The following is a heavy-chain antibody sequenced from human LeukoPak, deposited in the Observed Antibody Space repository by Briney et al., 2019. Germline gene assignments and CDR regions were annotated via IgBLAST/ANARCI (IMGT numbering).Heavy chain of an antibody. CDR3: ARDWGGGRYCSNDY. CDR1: GFTLSTYW. D-gene: IGHD3-16*02. CDR2: IKEDGSER. Sequence: GGSLRLSCAASGFTLSTYWMSWVRQAPGKGLEWVANIKEDGSERNYVDSVRGRFTISRDNTKNSLYLEMNSLRAEDTAVYYCARDWGGGRYCSNDYWGQGTLVTVSS. J-gene: IGHJ4*02. V-gene: IGHV3-7*01.